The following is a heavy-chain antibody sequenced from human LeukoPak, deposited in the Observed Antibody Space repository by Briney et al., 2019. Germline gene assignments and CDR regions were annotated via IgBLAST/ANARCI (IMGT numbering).Heavy chain of an antibody. CDR1: GGSISSYY. CDR3: ASNGPFGEGPFDY. CDR2: IYYSGST. J-gene: IGHJ4*02. Sequence: PSETLSLTCTVSGGSISSYYWSWIRQPPGKGLEWIGYIYYSGSTDYNPSLKSRVTISGDSSKNQLSLKLSSVTAADTAVYYCASNGPFGEGPFDYWGQGTLVTVSS. V-gene: IGHV4-59*01. D-gene: IGHD3-10*01.